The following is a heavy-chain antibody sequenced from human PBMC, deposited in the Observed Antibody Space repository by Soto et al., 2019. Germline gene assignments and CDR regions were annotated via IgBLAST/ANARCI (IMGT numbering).Heavy chain of an antibody. J-gene: IGHJ3*02. D-gene: IGHD6-13*01. V-gene: IGHV3-23*01. CDR2: ITGGGRST. CDR3: AQASATGTPWDGFDM. CDR1: GFTFASYA. Sequence: PGGSLRLSCAASGFTFASYAMSWVRQAPGKGLEWVSTITGGGRSTYSADSVKGRFTISRDNSKNTLFLQMNSLRAEDTAVYYSAQASATGTPWDGFDMWGQGTMVTVSS.